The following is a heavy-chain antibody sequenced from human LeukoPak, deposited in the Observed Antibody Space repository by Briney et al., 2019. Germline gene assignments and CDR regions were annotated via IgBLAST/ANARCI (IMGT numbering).Heavy chain of an antibody. CDR2: IKGDGSST. CDR3: TTDLLAAVGLVSFFDF. Sequence: GGSLRLSCAASGFTFSSNWMHWVRQAPGKGLVWVSRIKGDGSSTSYADSVKGRFTISRDNAKNTLYLQMNSLKIEDTAVYYCTTDLLAAVGLVSFFDFWGQGALVTVSS. V-gene: IGHV3-74*01. J-gene: IGHJ4*02. CDR1: GFTFSSNW. D-gene: IGHD6-13*01.